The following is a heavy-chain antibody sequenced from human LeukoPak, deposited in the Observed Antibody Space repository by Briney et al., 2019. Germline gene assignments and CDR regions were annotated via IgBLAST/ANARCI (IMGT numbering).Heavy chain of an antibody. J-gene: IGHJ4*02. Sequence: SETLSLTCTVSGGSMSSSSYYWGWIRQSPGKGLEWIGSIYYSGANHYNPSLKSRVTMSVDTSKNQFSVKLTSVTATDTAVYYCVRVRGYWLVRGYLDYWGQGTQFTVSS. CDR1: GGSMSSSSYY. D-gene: IGHD6-19*01. CDR2: IYYSGAN. V-gene: IGHV4-39*02. CDR3: VRVRGYWLVRGYLDY.